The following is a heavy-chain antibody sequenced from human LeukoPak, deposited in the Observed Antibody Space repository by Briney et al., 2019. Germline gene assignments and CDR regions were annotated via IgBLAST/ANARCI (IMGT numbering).Heavy chain of an antibody. J-gene: IGHJ4*02. CDR3: VRDPNWGSGN. V-gene: IGHV3-23*01. CDR2: ISIPGTTT. CDR1: GFTFSSYS. Sequence: PGGSLRLSCAASGFTFSSYSMNWVRQAPGKGLEWVSIISIPGTTTYYADSVKGRFTISKDNSKNTLYLQMNSLRAEDTAVYYCVRDPNWGSGNWGQGTLVTVSS. D-gene: IGHD7-27*01.